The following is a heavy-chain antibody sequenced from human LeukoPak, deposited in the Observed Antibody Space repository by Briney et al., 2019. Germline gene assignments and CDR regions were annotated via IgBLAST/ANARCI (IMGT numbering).Heavy chain of an antibody. CDR2: IKQDGSEK. CDR3: ARDRGYSYGSIDY. Sequence: PGGSLRLSCAASGFTFSSYWMGWVRQAPGKGLEWVANIKQDGSEKYYVDSVKGRFTISRDNAKNSLYLQMNSLRAEDTAVYYCARDRGYSYGSIDYWGQGTLVTVSS. V-gene: IGHV3-7*01. J-gene: IGHJ4*02. D-gene: IGHD5-18*01. CDR1: GFTFSSYW.